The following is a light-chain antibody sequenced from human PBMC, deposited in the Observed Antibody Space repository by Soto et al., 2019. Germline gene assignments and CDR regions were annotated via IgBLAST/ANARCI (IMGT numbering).Light chain of an antibody. CDR1: QIVGNS. J-gene: IGKJ1*01. V-gene: IGKV3-15*01. Sequence: EVVKTQCPAIMSVSPGDRATLSGRASQIVGNSVAWYQQKPGQAPRLLMYGASKRATGIPARFSGSGSGTEFTLTISGLQSEDFVVYFCQQYYNWPPWTFGQGTKVDI. CDR2: GAS. CDR3: QQYYNWPPWT.